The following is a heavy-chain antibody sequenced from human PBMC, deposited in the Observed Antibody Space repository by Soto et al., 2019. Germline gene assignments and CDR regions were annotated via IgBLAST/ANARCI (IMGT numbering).Heavy chain of an antibody. V-gene: IGHV3-23*01. D-gene: IGHD6-19*01. CDR3: AKGDEGFPGHEGLVPFEY. CDR2: ISGSGGST. J-gene: IGHJ4*02. Sequence: GGSLRLSCAASGFTFRNSGMNLARKAPGKGLGGVSAISGSGGSTYHADSVKGRFTISRANSKNTLYLQMNSRRAEDTAVYSCAKGDEGFPGHEGLVPFEYWGQGTLVTLSS. CDR1: GFTFRNSG.